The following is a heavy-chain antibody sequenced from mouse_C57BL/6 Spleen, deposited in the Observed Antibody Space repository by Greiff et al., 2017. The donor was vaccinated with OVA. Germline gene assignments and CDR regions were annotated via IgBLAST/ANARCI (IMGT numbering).Heavy chain of an antibody. J-gene: IGHJ4*01. Sequence: QVQLQQSGAELVRPGASVTLSCKASGYTFTDYEMHWVKQTPVHGLEWIGAIDPETGGTAYNQKFKGKAILTADKSSSTAYMELRSLTSEDSAVYYCTRFLYDYDYYAMDYWGQGTSVTVSS. D-gene: IGHD2-4*01. V-gene: IGHV1-15*01. CDR2: IDPETGGT. CDR1: GYTFTDYE. CDR3: TRFLYDYDYYAMDY.